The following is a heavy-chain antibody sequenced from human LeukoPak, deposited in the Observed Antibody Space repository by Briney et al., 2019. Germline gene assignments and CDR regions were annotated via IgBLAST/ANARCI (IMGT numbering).Heavy chain of an antibody. V-gene: IGHV4-34*01. CDR3: AREGLDSSGYLDY. J-gene: IGHJ4*02. D-gene: IGHD3-22*01. CDR1: GGSFSGYY. Sequence: SETLSLTCAVYGGSFSGYYWSWIRQPPGKGLEWIGEINHSGSTNYNPSLKSRVTISVDTSKNQFSLKLSSVTAADTAVYYCAREGLDSSGYLDYWGQGTLVTVSS. CDR2: INHSGST.